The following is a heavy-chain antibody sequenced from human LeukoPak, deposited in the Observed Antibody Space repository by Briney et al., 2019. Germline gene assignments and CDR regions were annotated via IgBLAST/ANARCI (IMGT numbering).Heavy chain of an antibody. CDR3: ARTNRYFDWLLFFDY. J-gene: IGHJ4*02. CDR2: IIPIFGAA. V-gene: IGHV1-69*06. Sequence: SVKVSCKASGGTFTSYAISWVRQAPGQGLEWMGGIIPIFGAANYAQKFRGRVTITADKSTSTAYMELSSLRSEDTAVYYCARTNRYFDWLLFFDYWGQGTLVTVSS. CDR1: GGTFTSYA. D-gene: IGHD3-9*01.